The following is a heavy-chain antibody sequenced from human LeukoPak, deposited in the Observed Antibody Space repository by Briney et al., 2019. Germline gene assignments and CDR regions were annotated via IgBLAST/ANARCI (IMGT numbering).Heavy chain of an antibody. J-gene: IGHJ1*01. CDR2: INAGNGNT. CDR3: ARAPGGYFCGGDCNEYFQH. Sequence: ASVKVSCKASGYTFTSYAMHWVRQAPGQRLEWMGWINAGNGNTKYSQKFQGRVTITRDTSASTAYMELSSLRSEDTAVYYCARAPGGYFCGGDCNEYFQHWGQGTLVTVSS. V-gene: IGHV1-3*01. CDR1: GYTFTSYA. D-gene: IGHD2-21*02.